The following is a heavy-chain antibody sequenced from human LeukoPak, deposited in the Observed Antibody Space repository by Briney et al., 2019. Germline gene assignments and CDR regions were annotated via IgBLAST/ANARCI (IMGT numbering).Heavy chain of an antibody. V-gene: IGHV3-21*01. D-gene: IGHD6-19*01. Sequence: AGGSLRLSCTASGFTFSSYSMNWVRQAPGKGLEWVSSISGSTTYIYYADSVKGRFTISRDSAKNSLYLQMNSLRAEDTAVYYWAIDKDSSGWYYFDYWGQGNRVSVS. CDR2: ISGSTTYI. CDR1: GFTFSSYS. J-gene: IGHJ4*02. CDR3: AIDKDSSGWYYFDY.